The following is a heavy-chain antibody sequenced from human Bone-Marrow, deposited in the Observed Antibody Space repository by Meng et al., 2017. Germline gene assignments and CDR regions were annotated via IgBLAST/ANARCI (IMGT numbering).Heavy chain of an antibody. Sequence: SLKISCAASGFTFSSYAMHWVRQAPGKGLEWVAVISYDGSNKYYADSVKGRFTISRDNSKNTLYLQMNSLRAEDTAVYYCARDGTYSSSWHDAFDIWGQGTMVTVSS. V-gene: IGHV3-30*01. D-gene: IGHD6-13*01. CDR1: GFTFSSYA. CDR2: ISYDGSNK. CDR3: ARDGTYSSSWHDAFDI. J-gene: IGHJ3*02.